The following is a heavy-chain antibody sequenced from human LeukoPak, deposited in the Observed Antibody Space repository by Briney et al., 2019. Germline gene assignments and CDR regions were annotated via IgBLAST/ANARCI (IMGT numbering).Heavy chain of an antibody. J-gene: IGHJ4*02. CDR2: IYYSGST. D-gene: IGHD3-10*01. Sequence: SETLSLTCTVSGASVSSGGYYWSWIRQPPGKGLEWIGNIYYSGSTNYNPSLKSRVTISVDTSKNQFSLKVSSVTAADTAVYYCARRVGAGRSFDYWGQGTLVTVSS. V-gene: IGHV4-61*08. CDR3: ARRVGAGRSFDY. CDR1: GASVSSGGYY.